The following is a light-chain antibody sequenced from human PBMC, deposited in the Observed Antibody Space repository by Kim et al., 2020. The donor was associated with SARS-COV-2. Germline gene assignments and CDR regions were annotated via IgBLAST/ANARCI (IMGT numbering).Light chain of an antibody. Sequence: SVSPRERDTLSCRASQSVGTNLAWYRQTPGQAPRLLIYGASIRATGVPARFSGSGSGTEFTLTITSLQSEDFAVYYCQQCNDWPRTFGQGTKLEI. CDR3: QQCNDWPRT. CDR2: GAS. V-gene: IGKV3-15*01. J-gene: IGKJ2*01. CDR1: QSVGTN.